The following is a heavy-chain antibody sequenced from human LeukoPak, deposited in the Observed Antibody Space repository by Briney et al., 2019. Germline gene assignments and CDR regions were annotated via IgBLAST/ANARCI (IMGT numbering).Heavy chain of an antibody. Sequence: GGSLRHSCAASGFTFSSYAMSWVRQAPGKGLEWVSAISGSGGSTYYADSVKGRFTISRDNSKNTLYLQMNSLRAEDTAVYYCVKDPDIVVVPAALAYWRQGTLVTVSS. CDR2: ISGSGGST. CDR3: VKDPDIVVVPAALAY. D-gene: IGHD2-2*01. J-gene: IGHJ4*02. V-gene: IGHV3-23*01. CDR1: GFTFSSYA.